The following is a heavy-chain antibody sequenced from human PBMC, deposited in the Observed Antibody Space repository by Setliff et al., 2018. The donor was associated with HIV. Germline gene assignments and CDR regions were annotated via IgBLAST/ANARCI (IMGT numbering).Heavy chain of an antibody. CDR2: TANT. CDR1: GDSISTDNYH. Sequence: PSETLSLTCTVSGDSISTDNYHWGWIRQPPGKGLEWIGHTANTDYNPSLKSRVTVSVDTYKNQLSLRLSSVTAADTAVYYCARHAALITRYYYYYLDVWGKGTTVTVSS. D-gene: IGHD3-16*01. CDR3: ARHAALITRYYYYYLDV. V-gene: IGHV4-39*01. J-gene: IGHJ6*03.